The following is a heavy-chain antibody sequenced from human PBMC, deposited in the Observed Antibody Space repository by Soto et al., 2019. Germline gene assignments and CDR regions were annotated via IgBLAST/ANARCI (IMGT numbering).Heavy chain of an antibody. Sequence: EVQLLESGGELVQPGGSLRLSCAAFGFTFSSYTMNWVRQAPGKGLDWVSTITSGGTTYYAGSVKGRFTISRDDSKNTLYLQMNSLRAEDTALYYCAKRHTTVPTPANYFDYWGQGTLVTVSS. CDR2: ITSGGTT. CDR3: AKRHTTVPTPANYFDY. CDR1: GFTFSSYT. J-gene: IGHJ4*02. D-gene: IGHD1-1*01. V-gene: IGHV3-23*01.